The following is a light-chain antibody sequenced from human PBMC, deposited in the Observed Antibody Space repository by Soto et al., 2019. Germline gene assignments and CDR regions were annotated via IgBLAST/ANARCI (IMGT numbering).Light chain of an antibody. CDR2: YDD. V-gene: IGLV1-36*01. J-gene: IGLJ3*02. CDR1: SSNIGNNA. CDR3: AAWDDSVSGLV. Sequence: QLVLTQPPSVSEAPRQRVTISCSGSSSNIGNNAVNWYRQLPGQAPKLLIYYDDLLPSGVSDRFSGSRSGTSASLAISGLQSEDEADYYCAAWDDSVSGLVFGGGTKLTVL.